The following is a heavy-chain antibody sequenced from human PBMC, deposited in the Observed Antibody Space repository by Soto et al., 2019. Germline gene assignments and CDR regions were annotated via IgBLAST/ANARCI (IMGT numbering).Heavy chain of an antibody. V-gene: IGHV1-8*01. CDR3: ARGIKYGGYSGWFDP. CDR1: GYTFTSYD. D-gene: IGHD2-21*02. CDR2: MNPNSGNT. J-gene: IGHJ5*02. Sequence: QVQLVQSGAEVKKPGASVKVSCKASGYTFTSYDINWVRQATGQGLEYLGWMNPNSGNTGYVQKWQGRVTXTXXXSXXTADMELSSLRSEDTAVYYCARGIKYGGYSGWFDPWGQGTLVTVSS.